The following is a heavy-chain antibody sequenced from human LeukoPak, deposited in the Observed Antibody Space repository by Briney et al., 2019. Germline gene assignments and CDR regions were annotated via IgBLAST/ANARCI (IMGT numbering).Heavy chain of an antibody. V-gene: IGHV4-39*07. CDR2: IYYSGST. Sequence: SETLSLTCTVSGASYWGWVRQSPEMGLEWIGSIYYSGSTYYNPSLKGRVTISVDTSKNQFSLKLSSVTAADTAVYYCARDPIFPYYYDSSGYLWAFDIWGQGTMVTVSS. D-gene: IGHD3-22*01. J-gene: IGHJ3*02. CDR3: ARDPIFPYYYDSSGYLWAFDI. CDR1: GASY.